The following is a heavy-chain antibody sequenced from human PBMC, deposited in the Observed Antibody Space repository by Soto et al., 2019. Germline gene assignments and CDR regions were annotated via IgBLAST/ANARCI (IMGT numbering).Heavy chain of an antibody. V-gene: IGHV1-69*13. CDR2: IIPIFGTA. D-gene: IGHD3-3*01. CDR3: ARDERVEGRLEY. CDR1: GGTFSSYA. Sequence: SVKVSCKASGGTFSSYAISWVRQAPGQGLEWMGGIIPIFGTANYAQKFQGRVTITADESTSTAYMELRSLRSDDTAVYYCARDERVEGRLEYWGQGTLVTVSS. J-gene: IGHJ4*02.